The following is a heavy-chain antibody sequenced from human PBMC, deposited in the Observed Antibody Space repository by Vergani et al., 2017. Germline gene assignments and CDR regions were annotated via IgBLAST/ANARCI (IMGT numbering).Heavy chain of an antibody. Sequence: EVQLVESGGDFAQPGGSLTLSCAASGFNVGHYWMSWVRQAPGKGLEWVANIKEDGTEKYYLDSVKGRFTISRDIAENSIYLEMNSLRVEDTAVYYCAREGVPRCCIVGAPDFWGQGTQVTVSS. CDR2: IKEDGTEK. V-gene: IGHV3-7*01. J-gene: IGHJ4*02. CDR3: AREGVPRCCIVGAPDF. D-gene: IGHD1-26*01. CDR1: GFNVGHYW.